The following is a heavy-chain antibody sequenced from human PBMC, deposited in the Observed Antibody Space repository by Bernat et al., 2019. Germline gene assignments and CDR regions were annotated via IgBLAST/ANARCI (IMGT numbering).Heavy chain of an antibody. CDR1: GFTFSSYA. CDR2: ISYDGSNK. Sequence: QVQLAESGGGVVQPGRSLRLSCAASGFTFSSYAMHWVRQAPGKGLEWVAVISYDGSNKYYADSVKGRFTISRDNSKNTLYLQMNSLRAEDTAVYYCARDQGGIQEGYWGQGTLVTVSS. CDR3: ARDQGGIQEGY. D-gene: IGHD6-13*01. J-gene: IGHJ4*02. V-gene: IGHV3-30-3*01.